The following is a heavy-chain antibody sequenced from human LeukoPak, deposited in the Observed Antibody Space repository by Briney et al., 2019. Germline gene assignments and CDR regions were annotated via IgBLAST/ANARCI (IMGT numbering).Heavy chain of an antibody. CDR2: IYSGGST. CDR1: GFTFSSYV. J-gene: IGHJ6*03. D-gene: IGHD3-10*01. V-gene: IGHV3-53*01. Sequence: PGGSLRLSCAASGFTFSSYVMSWVRQAPGKGLEWVSIIYSGGSTYYADSVKGRFTISRDNSKNTLYLQMNSLRAEDTAVYYCASGSGSYRTPYYYMDVWGKGTTVTVSS. CDR3: ASGSGSYRTPYYYMDV.